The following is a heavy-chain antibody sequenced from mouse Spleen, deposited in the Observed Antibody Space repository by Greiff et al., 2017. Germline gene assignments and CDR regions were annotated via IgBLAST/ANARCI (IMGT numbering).Heavy chain of an antibody. J-gene: IGHJ3*01. V-gene: IGHV1-78*01. D-gene: IGHD2-2*01. CDR3: ARSRGYGYDVWFAY. CDR1: GYTFTDHT. Sequence: VKLMESDAELVKPGASVKISCKVSGYTFTDHTIHWMKQRPEQGLEWIGYIYPRDGSTKYNEKFKGKATLTADKSSSTAYMQLNSLTSEDSAFYFCARSRGYGYDVWFAYWGQGTLVTVSA. CDR2: IYPRDGST.